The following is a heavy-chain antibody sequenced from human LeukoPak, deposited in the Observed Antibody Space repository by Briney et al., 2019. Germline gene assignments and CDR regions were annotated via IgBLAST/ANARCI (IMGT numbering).Heavy chain of an antibody. J-gene: IGHJ5*02. Sequence: ASVKVSCKASGYTFTGYYMHWVRQAPGQGLEWMGWINPNSGGTNYAQKFQGRVTMTRDTSISTAYMELSRLRSDDTAVYYCVRVPNMVVVPAATNNWFDPWGQGTLVTVSS. CDR3: VRVPNMVVVPAATNNWFDP. V-gene: IGHV1-2*02. D-gene: IGHD2-2*01. CDR2: INPNSGGT. CDR1: GYTFTGYY.